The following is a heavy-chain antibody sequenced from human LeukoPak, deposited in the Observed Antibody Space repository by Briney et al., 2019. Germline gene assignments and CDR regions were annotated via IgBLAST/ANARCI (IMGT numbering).Heavy chain of an antibody. D-gene: IGHD2-15*01. CDR3: ARVRGYCSGGSCSA. Sequence: SETLSLTCAVYGGSFSGYYWSWIRQPPGKGLEGIGEINHSGSTNYNPSLKSRVTISVDTSKNQFSLKLSSVTAADTAVYYCARVRGYCSGGSCSAWGQGTLVTVSS. V-gene: IGHV4-34*01. J-gene: IGHJ4*02. CDR1: GGSFSGYY. CDR2: INHSGST.